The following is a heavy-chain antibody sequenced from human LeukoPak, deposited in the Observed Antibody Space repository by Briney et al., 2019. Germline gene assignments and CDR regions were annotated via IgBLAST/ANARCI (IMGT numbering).Heavy chain of an antibody. J-gene: IGHJ6*03. V-gene: IGHV4-61*02. CDR1: GGSISSGSYY. CDR2: IYTSGST. CDR3: ATPMDV. Sequence: SQTLSLTCTVSGGSISSGSYYWSWIRQPAGKGLEWIGRIYTSGSTNYNPSLKSRVTISVDTSKNQFSLKLSSVTATDTAVYYCATPMDVWGKGTTVTVSS.